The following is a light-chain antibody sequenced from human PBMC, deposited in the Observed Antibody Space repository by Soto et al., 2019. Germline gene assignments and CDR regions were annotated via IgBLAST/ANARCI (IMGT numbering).Light chain of an antibody. Sequence: NFMLTQPHSVSESPGKTVTISCTGSSGSIASNYVQWYQQRPGSAPTTVIYEDNKRPSGVPDRFSASVDTSSNSASLIISGLKTEDEADYYCQSHDTTNVVFGRGTKVTVL. J-gene: IGLJ3*02. CDR3: QSHDTTNVV. CDR1: SGSIASNY. V-gene: IGLV6-57*02. CDR2: EDN.